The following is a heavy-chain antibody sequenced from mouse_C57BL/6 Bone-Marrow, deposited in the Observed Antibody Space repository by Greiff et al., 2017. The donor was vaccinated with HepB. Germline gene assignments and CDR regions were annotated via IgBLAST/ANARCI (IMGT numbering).Heavy chain of an antibody. D-gene: IGHD1-1*01. J-gene: IGHJ4*01. CDR2: IHPNSGST. CDR3: ASLITAVVALYAMDY. Sequence: VQLQQSGAELVKPGASVKLSCKASGYTFTSYWMHWVKQRPGQGLEWIGMIHPNSGSTNYNEKFKSKATLTVDNSSSTAYMQLSSLTSEDSAVYYCASLITAVVALYAMDYWGQGTSVTVSS. CDR1: GYTFTSYW. V-gene: IGHV1-64*01.